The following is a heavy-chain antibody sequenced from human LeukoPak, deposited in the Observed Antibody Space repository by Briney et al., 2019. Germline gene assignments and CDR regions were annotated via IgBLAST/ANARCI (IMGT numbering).Heavy chain of an antibody. J-gene: IGHJ4*01. CDR3: ERGPVWGLDY. V-gene: IGHV1-2*02. CDR2: IDPKSGGT. D-gene: IGHD7-27*01. CDR1: GFSLIAYY. Sequence: GSVTVSCRACGFSLIAYYMHWVRQAPGQGLEWMGWIDPKSGGTSSAQSFQGRLTMISDTSLSTVYMELSGLKSDDTATYYCERGPVWGLDYWGLGTLVTVSS.